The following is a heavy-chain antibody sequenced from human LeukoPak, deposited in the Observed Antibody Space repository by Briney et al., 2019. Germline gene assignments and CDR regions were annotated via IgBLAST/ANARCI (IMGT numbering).Heavy chain of an antibody. CDR1: DDSITSPNYY. D-gene: IGHD3-9*01. Sequence: PSQTLSLTCTVSDDSITSPNYYWSWVRQPAGKGLEWIGHIYTTGNTNYNPSFKSRVTMSIDTSKKHFSLKLTSVTAADTAMYYCARGVFDWIFSSHWYFDLWGRGTLVSVSS. J-gene: IGHJ2*01. CDR3: ARGVFDWIFSSHWYFDL. V-gene: IGHV4-61*09. CDR2: IYTTGNT.